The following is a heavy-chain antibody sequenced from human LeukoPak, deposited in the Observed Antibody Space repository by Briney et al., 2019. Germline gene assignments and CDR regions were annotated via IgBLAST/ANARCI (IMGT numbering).Heavy chain of an antibody. CDR3: AKGGDRSSWNFDY. Sequence: GGSLRLSCAASGFTFSSYDMSWVRQAPGKGLEWVSGISGSGGRTYYADSVKGRFTISRDDSKNTLYLQMNSLRAEDSAVYYCAKGGDRSSWNFDYWGQGALVTVSS. V-gene: IGHV3-23*01. J-gene: IGHJ4*02. CDR2: ISGSGGRT. D-gene: IGHD6-13*01. CDR1: GFTFSSYD.